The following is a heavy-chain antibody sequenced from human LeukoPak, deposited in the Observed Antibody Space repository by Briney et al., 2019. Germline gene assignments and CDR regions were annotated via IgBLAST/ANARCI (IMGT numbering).Heavy chain of an antibody. CDR3: AKAGGSYYRD. Sequence: GGSLRLSCAASGFTFSSYAMNWVRQAPGKGLEWVSGISGSGGSTYYADSVKGRFTISRDNSKNTLYLQMNSLKAEDTALYYCAKAGGSYYRDWGQGTLVTVSS. CDR1: GFTFSSYA. D-gene: IGHD1-26*01. CDR2: ISGSGGST. J-gene: IGHJ4*02. V-gene: IGHV3-23*01.